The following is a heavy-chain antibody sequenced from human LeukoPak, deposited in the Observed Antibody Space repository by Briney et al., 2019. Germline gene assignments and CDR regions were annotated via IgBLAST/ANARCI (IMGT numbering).Heavy chain of an antibody. Sequence: GGSLRLSCAASGFTFSSYSMNWVRQAPGKGLEWVSAISGSGDSSYYADSVKGRFTISRDNSKNTLYLQMNSLRAEDTAVYYCANRRWLVSSFDYWGQGTLVTVSS. CDR3: ANRRWLVSSFDY. V-gene: IGHV3-23*01. CDR1: GFTFSSYS. CDR2: ISGSGDSS. D-gene: IGHD6-19*01. J-gene: IGHJ4*02.